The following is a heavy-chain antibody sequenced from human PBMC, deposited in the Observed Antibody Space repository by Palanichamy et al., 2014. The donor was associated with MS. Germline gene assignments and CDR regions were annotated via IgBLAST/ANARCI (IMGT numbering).Heavy chain of an antibody. Sequence: EVQLLESGGGLVQPGGSLRLSCAASGFTFSSYAMSWVRQAPGKGLEWVSTISGSGGSTYYADSVKGRFTISRDNSKNTLYLQMNSLRAEDTAVYYCAKGSYYDSSGSLDYWGQGTLVTVSS. D-gene: IGHD3-22*01. CDR2: ISGSGGST. V-gene: IGHV3-23*01. J-gene: IGHJ4*02. CDR1: GFTFSSYA. CDR3: AKGSYYDSSGSLDY.